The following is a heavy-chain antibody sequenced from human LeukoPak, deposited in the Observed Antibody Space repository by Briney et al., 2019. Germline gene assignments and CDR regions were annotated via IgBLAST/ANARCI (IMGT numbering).Heavy chain of an antibody. V-gene: IGHV3-74*01. Sequence: GGSLRLSCAASGFGFSRYWMHWVRQAPGTGLKWVSRIYRDGSTTDYADSVKGRFSISRDNAKNSLYLQMNSLRAEDTALYYCAKDNDAGLAAGTLDYWGQGTLVTVSS. CDR3: AKDNDAGLAAGTLDY. CDR1: GFGFSRYW. J-gene: IGHJ4*02. CDR2: IYRDGSTT. D-gene: IGHD6-13*01.